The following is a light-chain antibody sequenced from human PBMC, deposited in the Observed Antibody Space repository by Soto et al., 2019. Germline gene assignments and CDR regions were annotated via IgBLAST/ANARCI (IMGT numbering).Light chain of an antibody. Sequence: DIQMTQSPSSLSASVGDRVTITCRASQGIINNLAWYQQKPGMAPKLLIYAASTLQSGVPSRFSGSGSGTDFTLTISRLQPEDFATYYCQKYNRAPQTFGPGPKVEIK. J-gene: IGKJ1*01. V-gene: IGKV1-27*01. CDR3: QKYNRAPQT. CDR1: QGIINN. CDR2: AAS.